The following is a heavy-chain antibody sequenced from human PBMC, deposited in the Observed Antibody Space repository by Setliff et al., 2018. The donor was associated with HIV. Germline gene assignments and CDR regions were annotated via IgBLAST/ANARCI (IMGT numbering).Heavy chain of an antibody. CDR1: GGSMNANH. J-gene: IGHJ3*01. V-gene: IGHV4-59*08. CDR3: ARTGSAFDV. Sequence: SETLSLTCTVSGGSMNANHWSWIRQSPGKGPEWIAYIHVSGSTYFNPSLSSRVTISIDTSNNQFSLRLSSVTAADTAVYYCARTGSAFDVWGLGTMVTVS. D-gene: IGHD3-10*01. CDR2: IHVSGST.